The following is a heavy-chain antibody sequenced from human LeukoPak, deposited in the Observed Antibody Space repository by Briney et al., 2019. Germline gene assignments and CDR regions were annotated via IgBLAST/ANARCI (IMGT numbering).Heavy chain of an antibody. Sequence: SETLSLTCAVYGGSFSGYYWSWIRQPPGKGLEWIGEINHSGSTNYNPSLKSRVTISVDTSKNQFSLKLSSVTAADTAVYYCARGPYKSGYSYGPALRFFDYWGQGTLVTVSS. V-gene: IGHV4-34*01. CDR1: GGSFSGYY. D-gene: IGHD5-18*01. CDR3: ARGPYKSGYSYGPALRFFDY. J-gene: IGHJ4*02. CDR2: INHSGST.